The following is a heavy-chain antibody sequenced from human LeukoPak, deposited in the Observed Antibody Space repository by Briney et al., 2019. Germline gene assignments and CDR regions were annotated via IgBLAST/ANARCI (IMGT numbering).Heavy chain of an antibody. D-gene: IGHD3-10*01. CDR2: INTNTGNP. CDR1: GYTFTTYA. J-gene: IGHJ5*02. Sequence: VASVKVSCKASGYTFTTYAMNWVRQAPGQGLEWMGWINTNTGNPTYAQGFTGRFVFSLDTSVNTAYLQISSLKADDTAVYYCARANLWFGELGWIDPWGQGTPVTVSS. CDR3: ARANLWFGELGWIDP. V-gene: IGHV7-4-1*02.